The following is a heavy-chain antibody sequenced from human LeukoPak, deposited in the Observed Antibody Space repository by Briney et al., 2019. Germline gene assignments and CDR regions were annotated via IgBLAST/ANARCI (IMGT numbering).Heavy chain of an antibody. J-gene: IGHJ4*02. CDR3: ARGEGMVTTFEVLGY. V-gene: IGHV3-30-3*01. Sequence: GRSLRLSCAASGFTFSSYAMHWVRQATGKGLEWVAVISYDGSNKYYADSVKGRFTISRDNSKNTLYLQMNSLRAEDTAVYYCARGEGMVTTFEVLGYWGQGTLVTVSS. D-gene: IGHD3-10*02. CDR1: GFTFSSYA. CDR2: ISYDGSNK.